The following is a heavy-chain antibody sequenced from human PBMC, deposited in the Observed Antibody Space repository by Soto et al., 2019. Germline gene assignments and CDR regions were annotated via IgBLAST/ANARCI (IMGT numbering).Heavy chain of an antibody. Sequence: GGSLRLSCAASGFTFSSYCMHWVRQAPGKGLEWVAVISYDGSNKYYADSVKGRFTISRDNSKNTLYLQMNSLRAEDTAVYYCAKSSITMIVVVPFDPWGQGILVTVSS. V-gene: IGHV3-30*18. J-gene: IGHJ5*02. CDR3: AKSSITMIVVVPFDP. D-gene: IGHD3-22*01. CDR2: ISYDGSNK. CDR1: GFTFSSYC.